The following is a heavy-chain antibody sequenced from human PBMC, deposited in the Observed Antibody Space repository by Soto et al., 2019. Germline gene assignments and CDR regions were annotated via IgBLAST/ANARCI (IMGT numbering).Heavy chain of an antibody. V-gene: IGHV4-31*03. D-gene: IGHD3-22*01. CDR3: ARMTMILFDATAYTAFDI. CDR1: GGSISSGGYF. J-gene: IGHJ3*02. CDR2: IYYSGST. Sequence: PSEPMSLACTVSGGSISSGGYFWSWIRQNPGKGLEWIGYIYYSGSTYYNPSLKSRVTISVDTSKNQFSLKLSSVTAADTAVYYCARMTMILFDATAYTAFDIWAQGTAVTIS.